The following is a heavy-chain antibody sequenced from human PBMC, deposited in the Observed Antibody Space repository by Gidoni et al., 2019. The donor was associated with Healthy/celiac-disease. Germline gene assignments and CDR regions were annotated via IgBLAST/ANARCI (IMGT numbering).Heavy chain of an antibody. Sequence: EVQPVESGGGLVQPGGSLGISCAASGFPFSSYRMPWVRQVPGKGLVWVSRINSDGSSTSYADSVKGRFTISRDNAKNTLYLQMNSLRAEDTAVYYCARRDGYNWGYGRWGQGTLVTVSS. J-gene: IGHJ4*02. CDR1: GFPFSSYR. CDR2: INSDGSST. V-gene: IGHV3-74*01. D-gene: IGHD5-12*01. CDR3: ARRDGYNWGYGR.